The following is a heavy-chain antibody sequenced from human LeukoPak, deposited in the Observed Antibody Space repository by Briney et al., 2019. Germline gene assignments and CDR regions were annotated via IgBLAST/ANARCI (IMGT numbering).Heavy chain of an antibody. CDR1: GGSISSGTYY. D-gene: IGHD6-19*01. J-gene: IGHJ4*02. Sequence: SQTLSLTCTVSGGSISSGTYYWSWIRQPAGKGLEWIGRMYTSGSTNYNPSLKSRVTISVDTSKNQFSLKLRSVTAADTAVYYCARANYIAVAGYFAYWGQGTLVTVSS. V-gene: IGHV4-61*02. CDR2: MYTSGST. CDR3: ARANYIAVAGYFAY.